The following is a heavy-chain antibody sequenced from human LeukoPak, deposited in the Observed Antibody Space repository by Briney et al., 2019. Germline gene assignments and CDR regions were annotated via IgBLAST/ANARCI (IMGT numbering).Heavy chain of an antibody. Sequence: SVKVSCMASGGTFSSYAISWVRQAPGQGLEWMGGIIPIFGTANYAQKFQGRVTITADESTSTAYMELSSLRSEDTAVYYCASHPLGYSSSWYYFDYWGQGTLVTVSS. D-gene: IGHD6-13*01. CDR1: GGTFSSYA. CDR3: ASHPLGYSSSWYYFDY. CDR2: IIPIFGTA. J-gene: IGHJ4*02. V-gene: IGHV1-69*13.